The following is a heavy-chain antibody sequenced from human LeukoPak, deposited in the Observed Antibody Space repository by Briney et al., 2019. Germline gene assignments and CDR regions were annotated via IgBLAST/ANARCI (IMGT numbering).Heavy chain of an antibody. CDR1: GGSFSSYY. D-gene: IGHD6-6*01. J-gene: IGHJ5*02. Sequence: TSETLSLTCAVYGGSFSSYYWSWIRQPPGKGLEWIGYIYYSGSTNYNPSLKSRVTISVDTSKNQFSLKLNSVTAADTAVYYCARLRIAARLRWFDPWGQGTLVTVSS. CDR3: ARLRIAARLRWFDP. V-gene: IGHV4-59*01. CDR2: IYYSGST.